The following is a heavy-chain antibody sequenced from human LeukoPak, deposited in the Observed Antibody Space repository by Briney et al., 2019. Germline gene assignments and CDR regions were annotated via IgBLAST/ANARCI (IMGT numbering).Heavy chain of an antibody. CDR1: VGSFSGYY. D-gene: IGHD3-9*01. Sequence: SETLSLTCAVSVGSFSGYYWSWSRQPPGEGLGWIGEINHSGGANYNPSLKCRVGISLDTSKHQISLMLSSVTAADTAVYYCASQGNSRYDILTGYRFMASDYWGQGTLVTVSS. J-gene: IGHJ4*02. V-gene: IGHV4-34*01. CDR2: INHSGGA. CDR3: ASQGNSRYDILTGYRFMASDY.